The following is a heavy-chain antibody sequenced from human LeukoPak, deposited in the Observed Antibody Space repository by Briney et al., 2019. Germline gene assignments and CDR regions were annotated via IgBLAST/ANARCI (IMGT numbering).Heavy chain of an antibody. D-gene: IGHD5-12*01. Sequence: ASVKVSCKASGYTFTGYYMHWVRQAPGQGLEWMGWINPNSGGTNYAQKFQGRVTMTRDTSISTAYMELSRLRSDDTAVYYCARVSGYDWESFYDYWGQGTLVTVSS. CDR2: INPNSGGT. V-gene: IGHV1-2*02. J-gene: IGHJ4*02. CDR3: ARVSGYDWESFYDY. CDR1: GYTFTGYY.